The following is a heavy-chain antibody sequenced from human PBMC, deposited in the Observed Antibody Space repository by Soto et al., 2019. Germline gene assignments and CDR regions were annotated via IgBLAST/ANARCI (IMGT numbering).Heavy chain of an antibody. J-gene: IGHJ6*02. CDR2: ISSSSSYM. V-gene: IGHV3-21*01. Sequence: GGSLRLSCAASRFTFSSYSMNWVRQAPGKGLEWVSSISSSSSYMYYADSVKGRFTISRDNAKNSLYLQMNSLRAEDTAVYYCARDSTDTAMDPFYYYGMDVWGQGTTVTVSS. D-gene: IGHD5-18*01. CDR1: RFTFSSYS. CDR3: ARDSTDTAMDPFYYYGMDV.